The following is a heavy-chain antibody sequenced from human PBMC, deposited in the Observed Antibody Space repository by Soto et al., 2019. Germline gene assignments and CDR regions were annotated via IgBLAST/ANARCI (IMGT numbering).Heavy chain of an antibody. V-gene: IGHV3-11*01. Sequence: GGSLRLSCEASGFIFSANDMTWIRQAPGKGLEWVSYIGGTSNVIYYADSVKGRFTISRDNAKSSLYLQMNSLRAEDTAVYYCARVGRSASDFDYWGQGAPVPVST. D-gene: IGHD3-16*01. CDR2: IGGTSNVI. CDR1: GFIFSAND. J-gene: IGHJ4*02. CDR3: ARVGRSASDFDY.